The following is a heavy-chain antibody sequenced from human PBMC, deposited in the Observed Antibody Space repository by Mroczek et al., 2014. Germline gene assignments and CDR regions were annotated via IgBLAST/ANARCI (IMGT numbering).Heavy chain of an antibody. CDR2: IYYSGST. CDR1: GGSISSSSYY. D-gene: IGHD6-25*01. V-gene: IGHV4-39*01. Sequence: QVQLQESGPGLVKPSETLSLTCTVSGGSISSSSYYWGWIRQPPGKGLEWIGSIYYSGSTYYNPSLKSRVTISVDTSKNQFSLKLSSVTAADTAVYYCARHGFGSSGEVDYWGQGTLVTVSS. CDR3: ARHGFGSSGEVDY. J-gene: IGHJ4*02.